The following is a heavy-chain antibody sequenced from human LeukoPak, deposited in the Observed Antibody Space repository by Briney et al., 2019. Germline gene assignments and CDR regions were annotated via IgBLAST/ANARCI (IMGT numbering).Heavy chain of an antibody. D-gene: IGHD6-19*01. Sequence: GGSLRLSCAASGFTFDDYAMHWVRQAPGKGLEWVSSISSSSSYIYYADSAKGRFTISRDNAKNSLYLQMNSLRAEDTAVYYCARDSSGWEGFDYWGQGTLVTVSS. V-gene: IGHV3-21*01. CDR1: GFTFDDYA. CDR2: ISSSSSYI. CDR3: ARDSSGWEGFDY. J-gene: IGHJ4*02.